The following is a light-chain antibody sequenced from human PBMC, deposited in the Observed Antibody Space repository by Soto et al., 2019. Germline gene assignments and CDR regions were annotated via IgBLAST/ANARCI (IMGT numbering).Light chain of an antibody. CDR1: SSNIGSNT. CDR2: SNN. Sequence: QSVLTQPHSASGPPGQRVTISFSGSSSNIGSNTVNWYQQLPGTAPKLLIYSNNQRPAGVPDRFSGSKSGTSASLDISGLQSEDEADYYCAAWDDSLNGWVFGGGTKLTVL. CDR3: AAWDDSLNGWV. J-gene: IGLJ3*02. V-gene: IGLV1-44*01.